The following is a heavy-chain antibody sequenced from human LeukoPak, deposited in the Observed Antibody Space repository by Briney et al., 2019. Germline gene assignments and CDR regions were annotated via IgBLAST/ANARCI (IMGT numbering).Heavy chain of an antibody. CDR3: AKITSVTGGDC. Sequence: GGSLRLSCAASGFTFRSYGMHWVRQAPGKGLEWVAIISYDGSNEFYADSVKGRFTISRDNSKNTLYLQMNSLRVEDTAVYYCAKITSVTGGDCWGQGTRLTVSS. J-gene: IGHJ4*02. D-gene: IGHD1-1*01. CDR1: GFTFRSYG. V-gene: IGHV3-30*18. CDR2: ISYDGSNE.